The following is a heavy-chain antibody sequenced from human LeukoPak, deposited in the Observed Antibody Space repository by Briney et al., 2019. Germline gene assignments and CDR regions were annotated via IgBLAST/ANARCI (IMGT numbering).Heavy chain of an antibody. Sequence: GGSLRLSCAASGFTVSSNYMSWVRQAPGEGLEWVSVIYSGGSTYYADSVKGRFTISRDNSKNTLYLQMNSLRAEDTAVYYCAREDSGSYYSPYDYWGQGTLVTVSS. CDR2: IYSGGST. CDR1: GFTVSSNY. J-gene: IGHJ4*02. V-gene: IGHV3-66*01. CDR3: AREDSGSYYSPYDY. D-gene: IGHD3-10*01.